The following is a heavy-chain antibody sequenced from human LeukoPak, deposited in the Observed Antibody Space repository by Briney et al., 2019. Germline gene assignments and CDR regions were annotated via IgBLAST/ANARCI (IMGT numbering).Heavy chain of an antibody. CDR3: AKNSPKPAGTYFQH. CDR1: GFAFSSYT. CDR2: ITTSGAT. J-gene: IGHJ1*01. V-gene: IGHV3-23*01. Sequence: GGSLRLSCAASGFAFSSYTITWVRLAPAPGKGLEWVSTITTSGATYYADSVKGRFTISRDNSKNTLYLQMNSLRGEDTAVYYCAKNSPKPAGTYFQHCGQGTLVTVSS. D-gene: IGHD2-2*01.